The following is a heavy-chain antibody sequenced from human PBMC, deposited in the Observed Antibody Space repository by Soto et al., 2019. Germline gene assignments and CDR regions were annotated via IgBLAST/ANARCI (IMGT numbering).Heavy chain of an antibody. CDR1: GCSFTNFY. CDR2: IDPSSGTT. J-gene: IGHJ6*02. Sequence: ASVKVSCKPSGCSFTNFYVHWVRQAPGQGLEWMGIIDPSSGTTSYTQKFQGRVTMTRDTSMSTVYMELSSLRSEDTAVYYCARGAFVVPRRLSAGMFVWSLVTRVSVS. CDR3: ARGAFVVPRRLSAGMFV. D-gene: IGHD2-2*01. V-gene: IGHV1-46*01.